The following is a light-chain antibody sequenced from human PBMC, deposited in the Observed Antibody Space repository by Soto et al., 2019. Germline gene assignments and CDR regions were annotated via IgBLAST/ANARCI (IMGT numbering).Light chain of an antibody. J-gene: IGLJ3*02. CDR2: GSL. CDR1: SSNIGAGYD. CDR3: QSYDSSLVGWV. V-gene: IGLV1-40*01. Sequence: QSVLTQPPSVSGAPGQRVTLSCSGGSSNIGAGYDVHWYQQLPGTAPKLLIYGSLKRPSGVPDRFSGSKSGPSASLAITGLQAEDEAYYCCQSYDSSLVGWVFGGGTKVTVL.